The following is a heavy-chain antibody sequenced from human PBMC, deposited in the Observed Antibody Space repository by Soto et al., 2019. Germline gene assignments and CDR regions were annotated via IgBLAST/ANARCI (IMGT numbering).Heavy chain of an antibody. CDR2: INYSGGT. CDR1: GGSLRSYY. Sequence: QVQLQESGPRLVKPSETLSLTCTVSGGSLRSYYCSWFRQPPGKGLELVGYINYSGGTFYNPSLKRRVTMSVDTSNNQYSLMVNSVTATDTAVYYCARQGFGELHGLVDVWGQGTTVTVSS. J-gene: IGHJ6*02. V-gene: IGHV4-59*08. CDR3: ARQGFGELHGLVDV. D-gene: IGHD3-10*01.